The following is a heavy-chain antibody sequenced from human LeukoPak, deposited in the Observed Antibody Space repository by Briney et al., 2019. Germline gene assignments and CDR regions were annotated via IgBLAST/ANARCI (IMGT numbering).Heavy chain of an antibody. CDR2: INSDGSST. Sequence: GGSLRLSCAASGFTFSSYWMHWVRQAPGKGLVWVSRINSDGSSTSYADSVKGRFTISRDNAKNSLYLQMNSLRAEDTAVYYCASAHYDYVWGSYRHSNFDYWGQGTLVTVSS. D-gene: IGHD3-16*02. CDR1: GFTFSSYW. V-gene: IGHV3-74*01. J-gene: IGHJ4*02. CDR3: ASAHYDYVWGSYRHSNFDY.